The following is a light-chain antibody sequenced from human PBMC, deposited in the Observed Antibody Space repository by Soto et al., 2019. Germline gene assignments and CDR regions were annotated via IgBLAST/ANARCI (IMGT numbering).Light chain of an antibody. J-gene: IGKJ5*01. V-gene: IGKV1-9*01. CDR2: ATS. Sequence: DIQRTQSPSFMSPSIGESVTITCRASQVISTSLAWYQVKPGKAPKLLIYATSTLESGVPSRFSATVSGTEFSLTITSLKNEDCATYYCQQLFDSPITFGQGTRLEIK. CDR1: QVISTS. CDR3: QQLFDSPIT.